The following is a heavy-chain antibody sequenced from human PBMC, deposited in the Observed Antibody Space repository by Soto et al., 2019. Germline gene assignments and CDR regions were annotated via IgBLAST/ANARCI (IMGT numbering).Heavy chain of an antibody. V-gene: IGHV5-51*01. CDR1: GYSFTTYW. D-gene: IGHD1-1*01. Sequence: GESLKISCKGYGYSFTTYWIGWVRQIPGKGLEWMGITYAGDSDTRYSPSFQGQVTISVDESISTAYLQWSSLKASDTAMYYCVRGVHLTAADAFDVWGQGTMVTVSS. CDR2: TYAGDSDT. CDR3: VRGVHLTAADAFDV. J-gene: IGHJ3*01.